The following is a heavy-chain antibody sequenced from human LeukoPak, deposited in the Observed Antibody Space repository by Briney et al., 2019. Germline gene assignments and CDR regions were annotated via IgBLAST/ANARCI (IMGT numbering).Heavy chain of an antibody. Sequence: GGSLRLSCAASGFTFSSYWMSWVRQAPGKGLEWVANIKQDGSEKYYVDSVKGRFTISRDNAKNSPYLQMNSLRAEDTAVYYCARVRGSSYFDYWGQGTLVTVSS. CDR3: ARVRGSSYFDY. J-gene: IGHJ4*02. V-gene: IGHV3-7*01. D-gene: IGHD6-6*01. CDR2: IKQDGSEK. CDR1: GFTFSSYW.